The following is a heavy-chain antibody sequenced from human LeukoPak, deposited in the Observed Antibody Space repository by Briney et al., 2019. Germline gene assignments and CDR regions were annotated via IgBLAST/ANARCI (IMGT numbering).Heavy chain of an antibody. CDR3: ASLSIAGAEKSWEDLDY. Sequence: EASVKVSCKVSGYTLTELSMHWVRQAPGKGLEWMGGFDPEDGETIYAQKFQGRVTMTEDTSTDTAYMELSSLRSEDTAVYYCASLSIAGAEKSWEDLDYWGQGTLVTVSS. CDR1: GYTLTELS. V-gene: IGHV1-24*01. J-gene: IGHJ4*02. D-gene: IGHD6-13*01. CDR2: FDPEDGET.